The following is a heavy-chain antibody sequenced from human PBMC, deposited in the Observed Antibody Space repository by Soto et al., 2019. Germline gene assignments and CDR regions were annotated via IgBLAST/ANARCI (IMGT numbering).Heavy chain of an antibody. Sequence: QVQLVESGGGLVKPGGSLRLSCAASGFTFSDYYMSWIRQAPGKGLEWVSYISGSSGYTKYAESVKGRFTISRDNANNSLYLQMNSLRAEDTAVYYCARRGVTTVTTRICSWFDPWGHGTRVTVSS. J-gene: IGHJ5*02. D-gene: IGHD4-17*01. V-gene: IGHV3-11*06. CDR2: ISGSSGYT. CDR3: ARRGVTTVTTRICSWFDP. CDR1: GFTFSDYY.